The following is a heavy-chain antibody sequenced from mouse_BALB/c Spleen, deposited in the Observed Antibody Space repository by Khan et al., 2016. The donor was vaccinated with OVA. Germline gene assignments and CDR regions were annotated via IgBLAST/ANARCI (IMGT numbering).Heavy chain of an antibody. Sequence: QVQLKQSGAELMKPGASVKISCKATGYTVSSYWIEWIKQRPGHGLEWIGELLPGSGSSKYNEQFKGKATFTEDTSSTTAYMQLSSLTSEDSAVYDCARRFTGGAMYFWGQGTSVTVSS. V-gene: IGHV1-9*01. CDR3: ARRFTGGAMYF. CDR2: LLPGSGSS. CDR1: GYTVSSYW. J-gene: IGHJ4*01.